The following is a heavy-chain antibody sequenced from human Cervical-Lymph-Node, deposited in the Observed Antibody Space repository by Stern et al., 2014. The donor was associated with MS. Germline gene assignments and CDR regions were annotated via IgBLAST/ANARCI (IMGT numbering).Heavy chain of an antibody. D-gene: IGHD5/OR15-5a*01. J-gene: IGHJ4*02. CDR2: ISTYHGNT. CDR1: GYSFISHG. CDR3: TRGRNLHFEF. Sequence: VQLVESGAEVKKPGASVKVSCKASGYSFISHGMSWVRQVPGQGLEWMGWISTYHGNTDYAPGLRDRLIVTADTSTSTVYMESRSLRSDDTAVYYCTRGRNLHFEFWGQGTLVTVSS. V-gene: IGHV1-18*01.